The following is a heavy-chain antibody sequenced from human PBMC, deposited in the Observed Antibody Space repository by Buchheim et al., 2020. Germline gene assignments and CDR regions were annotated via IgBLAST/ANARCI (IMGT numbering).Heavy chain of an antibody. J-gene: IGHJ4*02. CDR3: ARTGRDYDSSGYFDY. Sequence: QVQLVESGGGVVQPGRSLRLSCAASGFTFSSYGMHWVRQAPGKGLEWVAVISYDGSNKYYADSVKGRFTISRDNSKNTLYLQMNSLRAEDTAVYYCARTGRDYDSSGYFDYWGQGTL. CDR2: ISYDGSNK. V-gene: IGHV3-30*19. CDR1: GFTFSSYG. D-gene: IGHD3-22*01.